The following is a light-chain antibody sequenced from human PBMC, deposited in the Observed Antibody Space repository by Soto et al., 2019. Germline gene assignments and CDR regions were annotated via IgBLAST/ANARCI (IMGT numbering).Light chain of an antibody. J-gene: IGKJ1*01. CDR3: QQYNSYPWT. Sequence: DIQLTQSPSSLSAFVGDRVTITCRASQDISNYLAWYQQKPGQVPKLLIYAASTWQSGVPARFSGSGSGTDFTLTISSLQPEDVATYYCQQYNSYPWTFGQGTKVDIK. V-gene: IGKV1-27*01. CDR1: QDISNY. CDR2: AAS.